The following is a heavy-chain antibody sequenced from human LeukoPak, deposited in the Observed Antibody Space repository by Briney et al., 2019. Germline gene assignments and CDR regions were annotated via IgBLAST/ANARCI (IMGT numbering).Heavy chain of an antibody. Sequence: PSETLSLTCTVSGGSISSYYWSWIRQPPGKGLDWIGYIYYTGSTNYNPSLQSRVTISVDTSKNQISLNLSSVTAADTAVYYCARTGRLQYGDYVAFDYWGQGTLVTVSS. CDR3: ARTGRLQYGDYVAFDY. D-gene: IGHD4-17*01. J-gene: IGHJ4*02. V-gene: IGHV4-59*01. CDR1: GGSISSYY. CDR2: IYYTGST.